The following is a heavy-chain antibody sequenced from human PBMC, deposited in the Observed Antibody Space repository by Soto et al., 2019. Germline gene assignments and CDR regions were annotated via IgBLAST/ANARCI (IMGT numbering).Heavy chain of an antibody. Sequence: GGSLRLSCAASGFTFSSYGMHWVRQAPGKGLERVAVIWDGGSNTYYADYVKGRFTISRDNSKNTLYLQMNSLRAEDTAVYYCARVFAQEWSNLNTPYFQHWGQGTLVTVSS. CDR2: IWDGGSNT. J-gene: IGHJ1*01. V-gene: IGHV3-33*01. D-gene: IGHD1-20*01. CDR3: ARVFAQEWSNLNTPYFQH. CDR1: GFTFSSYG.